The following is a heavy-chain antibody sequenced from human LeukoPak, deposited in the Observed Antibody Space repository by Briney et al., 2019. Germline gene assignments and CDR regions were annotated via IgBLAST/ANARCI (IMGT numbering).Heavy chain of an antibody. J-gene: IGHJ4*02. D-gene: IGHD3-16*01. CDR3: AQSGSYAAFDY. CDR2: IRNKVNSYTT. Sequence: GGSLRLSCATSGFTFSDHYMDWVRQAAEKGLEWVGRIRNKVNSYTTEYAASVKGRFTISRDDSKNSLYLQMNSLKTEDTAVYYCAQSGSYAAFDYWGQGTLVTVSS. CDR1: GFTFSDHY. V-gene: IGHV3-72*01.